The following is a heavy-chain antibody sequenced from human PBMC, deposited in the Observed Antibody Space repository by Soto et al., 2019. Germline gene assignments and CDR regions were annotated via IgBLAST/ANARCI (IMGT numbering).Heavy chain of an antibody. D-gene: IGHD6-19*01. CDR3: ARVDSSGWYPLCY. Sequence: QVQLQESGPGLVKPSETLSVTCTVSGGSMNSYYWSWIRQPPGKGLEWIGYMHYSGNTNYNPSLKCRVTISVDTSKNQFSLKLNSVTAADTAVYYCARVDSSGWYPLCYWGQGTLVTVSS. CDR2: MHYSGNT. J-gene: IGHJ4*02. CDR1: GGSMNSYY. V-gene: IGHV4-59*01.